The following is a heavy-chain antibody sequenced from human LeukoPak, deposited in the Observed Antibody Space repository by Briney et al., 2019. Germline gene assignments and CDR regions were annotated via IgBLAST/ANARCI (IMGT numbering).Heavy chain of an antibody. CDR2: ITVTGGGT. J-gene: IGHJ3*02. Sequence: GGSLRLSCAASSFTFSSYAMSWVRQAPGKGLEWVSVITVTGGGTYYADSVKGRFTISRDNSKNTLYLQMNSLTVEDTAVYYCAKDDGGWSSVGAFDIWGQGTMVTVSS. CDR3: AKDDGGWSSVGAFDI. V-gene: IGHV3-23*01. D-gene: IGHD3-16*01. CDR1: SFTFSSYA.